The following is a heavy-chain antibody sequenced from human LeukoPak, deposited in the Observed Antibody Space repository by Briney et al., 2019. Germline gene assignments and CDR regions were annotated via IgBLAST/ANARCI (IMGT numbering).Heavy chain of an antibody. D-gene: IGHD4-17*01. Sequence: ASVNVSCKASGYTFTSYGISWVRQAPGPGLEWMGRISAYNGNTNYAQKLQGRVTMTEDTSTDTAYMELSSLRSEDTAVYYCATEPPSEADYGDYEKRYWFDPWGQGTLVTVSS. V-gene: IGHV1-18*01. CDR3: ATEPPSEADYGDYEKRYWFDP. J-gene: IGHJ5*02. CDR1: GYTFTSYG. CDR2: ISAYNGNT.